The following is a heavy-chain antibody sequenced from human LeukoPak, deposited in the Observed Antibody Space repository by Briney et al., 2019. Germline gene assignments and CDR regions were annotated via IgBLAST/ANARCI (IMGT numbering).Heavy chain of an antibody. CDR3: AKSTNPDF. J-gene: IGHJ4*02. CDR1: GFTFSSYA. D-gene: IGHD2-8*01. Sequence: PGGSLRLSCAASGFTFSSYAISWVRQAPGKGLEWVSDISGSGGLTYYADSVKGRFTMSRDNSKNTLYLQMNSLRAEDTAVYYCAKSTNPDFWGQGTLVTVSS. CDR2: ISGSGGLT. V-gene: IGHV3-23*01.